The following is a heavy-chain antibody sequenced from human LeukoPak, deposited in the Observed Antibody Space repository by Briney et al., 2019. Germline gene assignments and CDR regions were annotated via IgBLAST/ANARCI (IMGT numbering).Heavy chain of an antibody. V-gene: IGHV4-59*01. Sequence: SETLSLTCTVSGGSISSYYWSWIPQPPGKGLEWIGYIYYSGSTNYNPSLKSRVTISVDTSKNQFSLKLSSVTAADTAVYYCAREGAIDAFDIWGQGTMVTVSS. CDR2: IYYSGST. CDR3: AREGAIDAFDI. J-gene: IGHJ3*02. CDR1: GGSISSYY.